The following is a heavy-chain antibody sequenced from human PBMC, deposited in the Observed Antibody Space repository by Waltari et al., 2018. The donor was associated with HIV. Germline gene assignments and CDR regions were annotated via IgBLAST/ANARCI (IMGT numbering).Heavy chain of an antibody. Sequence: EVQLVESGGGPVKPGGSLRLSCRASGFTFNSYSLNWVRQAPGKGLEWISSISRSGTCTHYADAVKGRFTISRDNANKSVYLQMSSLRAEDTAVYYCARDSRDNSWSLNFFDPWGQGTLVTVSS. CDR3: ARDSRDNSWSLNFFDP. J-gene: IGHJ5*02. V-gene: IGHV3-21*01. CDR2: ISRSGTCT. D-gene: IGHD6-13*01. CDR1: GFTFNSYS.